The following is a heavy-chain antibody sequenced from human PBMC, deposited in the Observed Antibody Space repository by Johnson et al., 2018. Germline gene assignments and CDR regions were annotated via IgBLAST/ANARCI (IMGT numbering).Heavy chain of an antibody. D-gene: IGHD5-18*01. CDR2: IRRKANSYAT. Sequence: VQLVESGGVVVQPGGSLRLSCAASGFTFSGSAMHWVRQASGKGLEWVGRIRRKANSYATAYAASVKGRFTISRDDSKNTLYLQLNSLRVEDTAVYYCAKDGTAMDTYYYYYMDVWGKGTTVTVSS. V-gene: IGHV3-73*01. CDR3: AKDGTAMDTYYYYYMDV. J-gene: IGHJ6*03. CDR1: GFTFSGSA.